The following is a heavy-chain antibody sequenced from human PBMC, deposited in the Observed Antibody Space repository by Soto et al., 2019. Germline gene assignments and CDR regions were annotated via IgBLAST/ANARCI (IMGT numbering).Heavy chain of an antibody. D-gene: IGHD4-17*01. CDR2: TRNKANSYTT. CDR1: GFTFSDHY. V-gene: IGHV3-72*01. CDR3: ARARIYYGDYVGLDY. Sequence: GGSLRLSCAASGFTFSDHYMDWVRQAPGKGLEWVGRTRNKANSYTTEYAASVKGRFTISRDDSKNSLYLQMNSLKTEDTAVYYCARARIYYGDYVGLDYWGQGTLVTVSS. J-gene: IGHJ4*02.